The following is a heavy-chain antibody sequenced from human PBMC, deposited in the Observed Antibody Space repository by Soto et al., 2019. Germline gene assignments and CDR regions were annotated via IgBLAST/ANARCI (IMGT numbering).Heavy chain of an antibody. CDR2: ISCSGGST. J-gene: IGHJ4*02. CDR3: AKSSMIVVLPTDS. Sequence: XLSLNLICAFSGFNFSSYSMSLVRQSPGKGLEWVSAISCSGGSTYYADSVKGRFTISRDNSKNTLYLQMNSLRAEDTAVYYCAKSSMIVVLPTDSWGQGTLVTV. D-gene: IGHD3-22*01. CDR1: GFNFSSYS. V-gene: IGHV3-23*01.